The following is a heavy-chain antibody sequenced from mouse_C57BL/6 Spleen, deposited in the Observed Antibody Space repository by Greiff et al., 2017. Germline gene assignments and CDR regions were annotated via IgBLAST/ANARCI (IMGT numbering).Heavy chain of an antibody. D-gene: IGHD2-1*01. Sequence: VQLPQSGADLARPGASVKMSCPASGYTFTSYTMPWVKQMPGQGLEWIGYINPSSGYTKYKQKFKGKATLTADKSSSTAYMQLSRLTSEDSAFYYCARSGYYGNSVGYGDEGTTLTVSA. CDR3: ARSGYYGNSVGY. V-gene: IGHV1-4*01. CDR1: GYTFTSYT. CDR2: INPSSGYT. J-gene: IGHJ2*01.